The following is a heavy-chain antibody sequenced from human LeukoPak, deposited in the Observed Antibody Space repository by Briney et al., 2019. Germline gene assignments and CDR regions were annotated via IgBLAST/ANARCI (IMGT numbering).Heavy chain of an antibody. CDR2: MYSGGNT. D-gene: IGHD3-10*01. V-gene: IGHV3-53*01. Sequence: PGGSPRLSCAASGFTFSDYYMNWIRQAPGKGLEWLSVMYSGGNTYYAASVEGRFTISRDNSKNTVYLQMNSLRAEDTAVYFCARGGPGVFAYWGQGTLVTVSS. CDR1: GFTFSDYY. CDR3: ARGGPGVFAY. J-gene: IGHJ4*02.